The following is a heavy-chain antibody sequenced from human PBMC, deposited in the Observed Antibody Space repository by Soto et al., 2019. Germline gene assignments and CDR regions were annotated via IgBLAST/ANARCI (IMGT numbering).Heavy chain of an antibody. CDR3: ARDVGPITIFGEALSGYFDF. Sequence: SETLSLTCAVYGGSFSGYYWSWIRQPPGKGLEWIGEINHSGSTNYNPSLKSRVTISVDTSKNQFSLKLSSVTVADTAFYYCARDVGPITIFGEALSGYFDFWGQGTLVTVSS. J-gene: IGHJ4*02. D-gene: IGHD3-3*01. V-gene: IGHV4-34*01. CDR1: GGSFSGYY. CDR2: INHSGST.